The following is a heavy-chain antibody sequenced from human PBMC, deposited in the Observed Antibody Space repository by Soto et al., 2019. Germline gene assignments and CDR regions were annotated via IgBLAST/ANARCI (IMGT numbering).Heavy chain of an antibody. Sequence: QVQLVQSGAEVKMPGASVKVSCKASGYTFTRNGISWVRQAPGQGLEWMGWVSAYNGNTKYAPKLQGRVTMTTDTYSSTAYMELRSLRSDDTAVYYCVSVAADDYMHWWYFDYWGQGTLVTVSS. V-gene: IGHV1-18*01. J-gene: IGHJ4*02. CDR2: VSAYNGNT. CDR1: GYTFTRNG. D-gene: IGHD2-8*02. CDR3: VSVAADDYMHWWYFDY.